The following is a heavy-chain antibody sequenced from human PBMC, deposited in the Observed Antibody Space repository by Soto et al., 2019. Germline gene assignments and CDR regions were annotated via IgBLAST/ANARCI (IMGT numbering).Heavy chain of an antibody. J-gene: IGHJ6*02. D-gene: IGHD2-2*02. CDR3: ATADTGAVNKGVDV. CDR1: GYTFTSYY. CDR2: IDPSDSYT. V-gene: IGHV5-10-1*01. Sequence: GESLKISCEGSGYTFTSYYITWARQLPGKGLEWMGRIDPSDSYTTYNPSFRGHVTISADKSIRTAYLQWSSLEASGSGMYGCATADTGAVNKGVDVCGQRTPVTASS.